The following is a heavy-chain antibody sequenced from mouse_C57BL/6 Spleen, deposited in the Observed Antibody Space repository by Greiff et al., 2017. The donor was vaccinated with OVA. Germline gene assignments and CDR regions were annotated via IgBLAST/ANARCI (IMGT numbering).Heavy chain of an antibody. J-gene: IGHJ1*03. CDR2: IRSKCSNYAT. Sequence: EVMLVESGGGLVQPTGSLKLSCAASGFTFNTYAMHWVRQAPGTGLEWVARIRSKCSNYATYYADSVKDRFTISRDDSQSMLYLQMNNLKTEDTAMYYCVREALYGSSYVWYFDVWGTGTTVTVSS. V-gene: IGHV10-3*01. D-gene: IGHD1-1*01. CDR3: VREALYGSSYVWYFDV. CDR1: GFTFNTYA.